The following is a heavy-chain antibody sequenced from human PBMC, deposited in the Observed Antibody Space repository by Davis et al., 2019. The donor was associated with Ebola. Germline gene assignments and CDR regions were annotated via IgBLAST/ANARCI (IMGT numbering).Heavy chain of an antibody. CDR3: TQTTVVTPYYFDH. Sequence: ETLSLTCAVYGGSFSDYFWSWIRQAPGKGLEWVSAISSSGFSTYYADSVRGRFTISRDNSKNTLYLQMSSLRAEDTALYYCTQTTVVTPYYFDHWGQGTLVTVSS. J-gene: IGHJ4*02. CDR2: ISSSGFST. V-gene: IGHV3-23*01. D-gene: IGHD4-23*01. CDR1: GGSFSDYF.